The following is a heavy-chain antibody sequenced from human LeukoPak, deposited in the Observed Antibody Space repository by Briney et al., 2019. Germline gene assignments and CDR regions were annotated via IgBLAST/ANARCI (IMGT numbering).Heavy chain of an antibody. CDR1: GFTFRNYA. CDR3: AKIRETATTSFDAFDI. D-gene: IGHD1-7*01. V-gene: IGHV3-30*02. J-gene: IGHJ3*02. CDR2: IRYDGSNK. Sequence: GGSLRLSCAASGFTFRNYAMHWVRQAPGKGLEWVAFIRYDGSNKYYADSVKGRFIISRDNSNNMVYLQMNSLRAEDTAVYYCAKIRETATTSFDAFDIWGQGTMVIVSS.